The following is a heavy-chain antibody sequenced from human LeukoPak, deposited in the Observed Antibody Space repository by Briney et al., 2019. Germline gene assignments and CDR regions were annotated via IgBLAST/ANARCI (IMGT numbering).Heavy chain of an antibody. CDR2: ISAYNGNT. CDR3: AREITSDAFDI. V-gene: IGHV1-18*04. D-gene: IGHD3-10*01. CDR1: GYTFTGYY. Sequence: GASVKVSCKASGYTFTGYYMHWVRQAPGQGLEWMGWISAYNGNTNYAQKLQGRVTMTTDTSTSTAYMELRSLRSDDTAVCYCAREITSDAFDIWGQGTMVTVSS. J-gene: IGHJ3*02.